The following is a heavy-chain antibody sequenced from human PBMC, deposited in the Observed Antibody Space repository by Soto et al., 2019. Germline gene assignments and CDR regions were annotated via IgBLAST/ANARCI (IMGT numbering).Heavy chain of an antibody. CDR2: ISYDGGNK. V-gene: IGHV3-30-3*01. J-gene: IGHJ5*02. CDR3: ARSFETLVLIRAFWFDP. CDR1: AFTFNSYS. Sequence: GGSLRLSCAASAFTFNSYSMHWVRQAPGKGLEWVAVISYDGGNKYYADSVKGRFTISRDNFKNTLSLQMNSLRPEDTAVYYCARSFETLVLIRAFWFDPWGQGTPVTVSS. D-gene: IGHD3-22*01.